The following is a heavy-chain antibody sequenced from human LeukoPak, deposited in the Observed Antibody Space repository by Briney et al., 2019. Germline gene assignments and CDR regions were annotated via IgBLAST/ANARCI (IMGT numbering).Heavy chain of an antibody. CDR2: ISYNGDNQ. Sequence: GGSLRLSCAASGFIFSNYAIHWVRQAPGKGLEGVTAISYNGDNQHYADPVKGRFTISRDNSNNTVYLQIDALRTEDSAVYYCVKVYPTLTTSSVLGSWGQGTLVTVSS. CDR1: GFIFSNYA. V-gene: IGHV3-30*18. D-gene: IGHD4-17*01. CDR3: VKVYPTLTTSSVLGS. J-gene: IGHJ4*03.